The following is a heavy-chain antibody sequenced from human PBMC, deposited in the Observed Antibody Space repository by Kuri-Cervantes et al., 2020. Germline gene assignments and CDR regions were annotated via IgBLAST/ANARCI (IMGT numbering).Heavy chain of an antibody. D-gene: IGHD3-9*01. V-gene: IGHV6-1*01. Sequence: SCAISGDSVSSNSAAWNWIRQSPSRGLEWLGRTYYRSKWYNDYAVSVKSRITINPDTSKNQFSLQLNSVTPEDTAVYYCASLRYFDWFSPSRNWFDPWGQGTLITVSS. J-gene: IGHJ5*02. CDR3: ASLRYFDWFSPSRNWFDP. CDR2: TYYRSKWYN. CDR1: GDSVSSNSAA.